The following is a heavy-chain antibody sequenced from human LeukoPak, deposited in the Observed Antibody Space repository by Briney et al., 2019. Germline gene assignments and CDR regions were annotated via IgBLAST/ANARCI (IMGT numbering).Heavy chain of an antibody. Sequence: GRSLRLSCAASGFTFSTFDMHWVRQTPGKGLEWVALIWFDGGNTYYTASVKGRFTISRDNSKNTVYLQMNSLRDEDTAVYHCARSTVTNRHYFDYWGQGTQVTVPS. CDR2: IWFDGGNT. CDR1: GFTFSTFD. J-gene: IGHJ4*02. V-gene: IGHV3-33*01. CDR3: ARSTVTNRHYFDY. D-gene: IGHD4-17*01.